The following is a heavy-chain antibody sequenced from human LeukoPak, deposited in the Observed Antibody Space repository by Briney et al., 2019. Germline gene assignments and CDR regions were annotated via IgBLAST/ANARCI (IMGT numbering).Heavy chain of an antibody. CDR2: IYYSGST. CDR1: GGSISSGGYY. CDR3: ARWHYYDSSGRPD. D-gene: IGHD3-22*01. Sequence: PSETLSLTCTVSGGSISSGGYYWSWIRQHPGKGLEWIGYIYYSGSTYYNPSLKSRVTISVDTSKNQFSLKLSSVTAADTAVYYCARWHYYDSSGRPDWGQGTLVTVSS. J-gene: IGHJ4*02. V-gene: IGHV4-31*03.